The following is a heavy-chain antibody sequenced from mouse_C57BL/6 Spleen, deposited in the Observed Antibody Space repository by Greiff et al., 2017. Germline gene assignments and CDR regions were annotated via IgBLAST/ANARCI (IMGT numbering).Heavy chain of an antibody. D-gene: IGHD4-1*01. CDR3: TREGTGTSSDY. V-gene: IGHV1-15*01. J-gene: IGHJ2*01. CDR1: GYTFTDYE. CDR2: IDPETGGT. Sequence: QVQLQQSGAELVRPGASVTLSCKASGYTFTDYEMHWVKQTPVHGLEWIGAIDPETGGTAYNQKFKGKAILTADKSSSTAYMELRSLTSEDSAVYYGTREGTGTSSDYWGQGTTLTVSS.